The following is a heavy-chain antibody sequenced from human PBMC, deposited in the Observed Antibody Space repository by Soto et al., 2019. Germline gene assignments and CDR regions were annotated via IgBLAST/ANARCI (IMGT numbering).Heavy chain of an antibody. CDR2: ISGSGGST. CDR3: ALFSKYSSSWFGVGY. V-gene: IGHV3-23*01. J-gene: IGHJ4*02. CDR1: GFTFSSYA. Sequence: EVQLLDSGGGLVQHGGSLRLSCAASGFTFSSYAMSWVRQAPGKGLEWVSAISGSGGSTYYADSVKGRFTISRDNSKNTLYLQMNSLRAEDTAVYYSALFSKYSSSWFGVGYWGQGTLVTVSS. D-gene: IGHD6-13*01.